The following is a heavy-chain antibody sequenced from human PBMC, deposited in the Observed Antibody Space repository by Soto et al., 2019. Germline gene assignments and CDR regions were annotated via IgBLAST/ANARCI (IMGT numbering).Heavy chain of an antibody. CDR2: IYAGTIT. CDR1: GITVSSYY. V-gene: IGHV3-53*01. Sequence: EVQLVESGGGLIQPGGSLRLSCAVSGITVSSYYMSWVRQAAGKGLEWVSVIYAGTITYYAASVKGRFTIYRDNSKNTLNLEMNSLRVEDTAVYYCARIPYDNSGTIFDYWGQGTLVTVSS. J-gene: IGHJ4*02. CDR3: ARIPYDNSGTIFDY. D-gene: IGHD3-22*01.